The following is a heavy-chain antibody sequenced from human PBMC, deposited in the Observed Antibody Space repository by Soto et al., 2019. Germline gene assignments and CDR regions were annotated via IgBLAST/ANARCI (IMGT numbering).Heavy chain of an antibody. CDR3: ATEGKDDSVRGGFDN. CDR1: GFRFSSYG. J-gene: IGHJ4*02. CDR2: IRYDGSNK. V-gene: IGHV3-33*01. Sequence: QVQLVESGGGLVQPGRSLRLSCAASGFRFSSYGMNWVRQSPGKGLEWVAVIRYDGSNKFYGNSVKGRFTISRDNTRNTLHLQMNRLGDEDTAVYYCATEGKDDSVRGGFDNWGQGTLVTVS. D-gene: IGHD3-22*01.